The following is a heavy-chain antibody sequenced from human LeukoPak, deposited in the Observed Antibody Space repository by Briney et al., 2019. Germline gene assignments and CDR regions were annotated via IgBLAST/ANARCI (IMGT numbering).Heavy chain of an antibody. J-gene: IGHJ4*02. CDR1: GFTFDDYA. V-gene: IGHV3-9*01. Sequence: GGSLRLSCAASGFTFDDYAMHWVRQAPGKGLEWVSGLSWNSGSIGYADSVKGRFTISRDNSKNTLYLQMNSLRPEDTAVYYCAKDGQLGGSSWFTLYFDYWGQGTLVTVSS. CDR3: AKDGQLGGSSWFTLYFDY. CDR2: LSWNSGSI. D-gene: IGHD6-13*01.